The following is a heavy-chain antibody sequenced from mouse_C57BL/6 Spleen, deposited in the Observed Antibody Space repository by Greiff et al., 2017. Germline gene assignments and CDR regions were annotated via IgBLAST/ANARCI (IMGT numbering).Heavy chain of an antibody. D-gene: IGHD1-1*01. CDR2: ISDGGSYT. J-gene: IGHJ2*01. CDR3: ARDYYYGSSHYFDY. CDR1: GFTFSSYA. Sequence: EVKVEESGGGLVKPGGSLKLSCAASGFTFSSYAMSWVRQTPEKRLEWVATISDGGSYTYYPDNVKGRFTISRDNAKNNLYLQMSHLKSEDTAMYYCARDYYYGSSHYFDYWGQGTTLTVSS. V-gene: IGHV5-4*01.